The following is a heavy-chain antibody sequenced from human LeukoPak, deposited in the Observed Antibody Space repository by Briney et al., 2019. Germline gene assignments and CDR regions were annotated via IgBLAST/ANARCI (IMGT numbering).Heavy chain of an antibody. CDR3: ARDRGWRSSGYYLYHFDY. D-gene: IGHD3-22*01. V-gene: IGHV3-11*04. J-gene: IGHJ4*02. Sequence: PGGSLRLSCAASGFTFSDYYMSWIRQAPGKGLEWVSYISSSGSTIYYADSVKGRFTISRDNAKNSLYLETSSLRVEDTAVYYCARDRGWRSSGYYLYHFDYWGQGTLVTFAS. CDR2: ISSSGSTI. CDR1: GFTFSDYY.